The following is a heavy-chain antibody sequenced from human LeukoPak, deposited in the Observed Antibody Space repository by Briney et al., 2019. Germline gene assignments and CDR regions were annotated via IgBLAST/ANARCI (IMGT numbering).Heavy chain of an antibody. CDR1: GYTFASFG. J-gene: IGHJ6*02. CDR2: ISAYNGNT. D-gene: IGHD2-21*01. V-gene: IGHV1-18*01. Sequence: ASVKVSCKASGYTFASFGISWVRQAPGQGLEWMGWISAYNGNTNYAQNLQGGVTLTTDASTSTAYMELRSLRSDDTAVYYCARDIVMVVGSFYYGMDFWGQGTTVTVSS. CDR3: ARDIVMVVGSFYYGMDF.